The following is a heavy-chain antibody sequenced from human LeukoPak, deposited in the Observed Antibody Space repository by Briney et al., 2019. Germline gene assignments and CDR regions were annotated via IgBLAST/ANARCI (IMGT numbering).Heavy chain of an antibody. Sequence: NPSETLSLTCAVYGGSFSGFHWNWIRQPPGKGLEWIGDIDHSGSTHYNPSLKSRVTISVDTSKNQFSLKLSSVTAADTAVYYCARGTYYYDQFAFDIWGQGTMVTVSS. J-gene: IGHJ3*02. V-gene: IGHV4-34*01. CDR2: IDHSGST. CDR3: ARGTYYYDQFAFDI. D-gene: IGHD3-22*01. CDR1: GGSFSGFH.